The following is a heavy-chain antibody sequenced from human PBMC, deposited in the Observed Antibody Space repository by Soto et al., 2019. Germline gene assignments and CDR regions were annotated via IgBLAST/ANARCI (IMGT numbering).Heavy chain of an antibody. CDR2: IYYSGST. J-gene: IGHJ5*02. D-gene: IGHD1-26*01. V-gene: IGHV4-39*01. Sequence: QLQLQESGPGLVKPSETLSLTCTVSGGSISTSSYYWGWIRQPPGKGLEWIGSIYYSGSTYYNPSLKSLVTTFLETSKNQFSLRLSSVTAADTAVYYCARHGSGGTYLIWFDPWGQGTLVTVSS. CDR3: ARHGSGGTYLIWFDP. CDR1: GGSISTSSYY.